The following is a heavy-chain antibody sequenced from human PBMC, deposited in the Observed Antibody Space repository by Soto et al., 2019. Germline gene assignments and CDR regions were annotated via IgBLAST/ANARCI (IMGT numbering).Heavy chain of an antibody. CDR3: ARDTMVRGVILKLHFDY. V-gene: IGHV1-3*01. D-gene: IGHD3-10*01. Sequence: ASVKVSCKASGYTFTSYAMHWVRQAPGQRLEWMGWINAGNGNTKYSQKFQGRVTITRDTSASTAYMELSSLRSEDTAVYYCARDTMVRGVILKLHFDYWGQGTLVTVS. CDR2: INAGNGNT. J-gene: IGHJ4*02. CDR1: GYTFTSYA.